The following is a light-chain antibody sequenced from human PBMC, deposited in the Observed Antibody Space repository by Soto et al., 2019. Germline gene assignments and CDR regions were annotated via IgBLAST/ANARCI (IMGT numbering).Light chain of an antibody. V-gene: IGKV1-5*03. CDR1: QTIINW. CDR3: QRYHTSWWT. CDR2: KAS. Sequence: STLSASVGDRVTITCRASQTIINWLAWYQQKPGKAPKLLIYKASTLEGEVPSRFSGSGSETEFTLTINSLQPDDSATYYCQRYHTSWWTFGQGTEVDI. J-gene: IGKJ1*01.